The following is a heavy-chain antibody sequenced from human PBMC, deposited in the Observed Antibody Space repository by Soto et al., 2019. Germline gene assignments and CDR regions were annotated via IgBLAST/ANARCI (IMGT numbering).Heavy chain of an antibody. Sequence: SETLSLTCTVSGGSISSSSYYWGWIRQPPGKGLEWIGSIYYSGSTYYNPSLKSRVTISVDTSKNQFSRKLSSVTAADTAVYYCARHAATWGYCSGGSCYGPNYFDYWGQGTLVTVSS. CDR2: IYYSGST. V-gene: IGHV4-39*01. J-gene: IGHJ4*02. D-gene: IGHD2-15*01. CDR3: ARHAATWGYCSGGSCYGPNYFDY. CDR1: GGSISSSSYY.